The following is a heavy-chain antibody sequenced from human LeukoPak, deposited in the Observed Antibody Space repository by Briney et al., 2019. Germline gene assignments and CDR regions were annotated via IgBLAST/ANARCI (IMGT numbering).Heavy chain of an antibody. V-gene: IGHV3-23*01. Sequence: PGGSLRLSCAASGFTFSSYGMSWVRQAPGKGLEWVSAISGSGGSAYYADSVKGRFTISRDNSKSTLYLQMNSLRAEDTAVYYCAKGGYFDWLLPLDYWGQGTLVTVSS. CDR3: AKGGYFDWLLPLDY. CDR2: ISGSGGSA. CDR1: GFTFSSYG. D-gene: IGHD3-9*01. J-gene: IGHJ4*02.